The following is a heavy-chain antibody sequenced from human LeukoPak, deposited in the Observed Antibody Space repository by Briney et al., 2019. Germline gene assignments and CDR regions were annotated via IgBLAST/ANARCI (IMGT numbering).Heavy chain of an antibody. D-gene: IGHD5-18*01. CDR3: AMDSYGSAAY. Sequence: PSETLSLTCTVSGGSISSSSYYWGWIRQPPGKGLEWIGSIYYSGSTYYNPSLKSRVTMSVDTSKNQFSLKLSSVTAADTAVYYCAMDSYGSAAYWIPGTLVTVSS. V-gene: IGHV4-39*01. CDR2: IYYSGST. CDR1: GGSISSSSYY. J-gene: IGHJ4*02.